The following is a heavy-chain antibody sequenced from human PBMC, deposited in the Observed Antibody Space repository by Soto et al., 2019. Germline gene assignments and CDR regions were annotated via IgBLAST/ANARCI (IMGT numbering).Heavy chain of an antibody. Sequence: QVQLVQSGAEVKKPGASVKVSCKASGYTFTSYGISWVRQAPGQGLEWMGWISAYNGNTNYAQKLQGRVTMTTDPSTSTAYMELRSLISDDTAVYYCARLPPSRFGELLFGDYWGQGTLVTVSS. CDR1: GYTFTSYG. CDR3: ARLPPSRFGELLFGDY. J-gene: IGHJ4*02. V-gene: IGHV1-18*01. CDR2: ISAYNGNT. D-gene: IGHD3-10*01.